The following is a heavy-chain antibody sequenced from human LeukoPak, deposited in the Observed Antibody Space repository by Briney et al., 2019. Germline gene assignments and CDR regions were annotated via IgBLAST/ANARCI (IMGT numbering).Heavy chain of an antibody. CDR1: GFTLSIVW. CDR2: IKHDGSDE. J-gene: IGHJ4*02. Sequence: PGGSLRLSCTASGFTLSIVWMSWVRQAPGKGLEWVANIKHDGSDEFYVDSVEGRFTISRDNAKNSLYLQMNSLRAEDTAVYYCAREEYYYGSASYYLFDFWGQGTLVTVSS. CDR3: AREEYYYGSASYYLFDF. D-gene: IGHD3-10*01. V-gene: IGHV3-7*01.